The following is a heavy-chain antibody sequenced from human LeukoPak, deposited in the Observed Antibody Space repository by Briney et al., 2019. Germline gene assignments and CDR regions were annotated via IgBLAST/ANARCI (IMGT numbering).Heavy chain of an antibody. J-gene: IGHJ3*01. V-gene: IGHV5-51*01. D-gene: IGHD4-11*01. CDR2: IYPGGSDT. CDR3: ARRSVADTTGYGLDL. Sequence: GESLKISCSASGYKFPNQWLAWVRQMPGKGLEWVGNIYPGGSDTRYNPSFQGHVTISADKSTSTAYLQWSRLQASDTAMYYCARRSVADTTGYGLDLWGQGTLVTVSS. CDR1: GYKFPNQW.